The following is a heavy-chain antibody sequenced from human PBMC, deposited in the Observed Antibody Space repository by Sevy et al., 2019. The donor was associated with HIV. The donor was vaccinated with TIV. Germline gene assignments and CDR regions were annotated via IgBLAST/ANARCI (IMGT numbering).Heavy chain of an antibody. CDR2: FYSGGRT. CDR1: GFTVSSNY. J-gene: IGHJ4*02. CDR3: ASDGYYGSRSYFGY. V-gene: IGHV3-66*02. D-gene: IGHD3-10*01. Sequence: GSLRLSCAASGFTVSSNYMSWVRQAPGKGLEWVSGFYSGGRTYYADSVKGRFTIPRDNSKNTLYLQMNSLRAEDTAVYYCASDGYYGSRSYFGYWGQGTLVTVSS.